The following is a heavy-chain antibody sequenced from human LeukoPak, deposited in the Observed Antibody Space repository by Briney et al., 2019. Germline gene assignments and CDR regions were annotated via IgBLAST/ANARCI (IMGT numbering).Heavy chain of an antibody. CDR3: ARVPSGWLGYTYYDSSGYYYDY. V-gene: IGHV1-18*01. CDR2: ISAYNGNT. Sequence: GASVKVSCKASGYTFTSYGITWVRQAPRQGLEWMGWISAYNGNTNYAQELQGRVTMTTDTSTSTAYMELRSLRSDDTAVYYCARVPSGWLGYTYYDSSGYYYDYWGQGTLVTVSS. D-gene: IGHD3-22*01. J-gene: IGHJ4*02. CDR1: GYTFTSYG.